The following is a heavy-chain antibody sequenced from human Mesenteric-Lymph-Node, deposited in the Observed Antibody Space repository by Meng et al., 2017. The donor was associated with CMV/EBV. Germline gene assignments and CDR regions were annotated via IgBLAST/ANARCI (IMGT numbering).Heavy chain of an antibody. D-gene: IGHD2-2*01. J-gene: IGHJ4*02. CDR3: ARVPEGYCSRASCYHYFDS. Sequence: SETLSLTCTVSGGSISSYYWSWIRQPPGKGLEWIGYIYYSGSTNYNPSLKSRVTISVDTSKNQFSLKLSSVTASDTAVYYCARVPEGYCSRASCYHYFDSWGQGTLVTVSS. V-gene: IGHV4-59*12. CDR1: GGSISSYY. CDR2: IYYSGST.